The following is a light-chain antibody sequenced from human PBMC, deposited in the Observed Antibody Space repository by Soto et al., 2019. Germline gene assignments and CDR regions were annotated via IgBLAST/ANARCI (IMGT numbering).Light chain of an antibody. Sequence: DIQMTQSPSTLSASVGDRVTITCRASQSTSSYLAWYQQKPGKAPKLLIYKASNLESGVPSRFSARGSGTEFTLSISSLQPDDFATYYCQQYSSYWTFGQGTKVDIK. CDR2: KAS. CDR3: QQYSSYWT. V-gene: IGKV1-5*03. J-gene: IGKJ1*01. CDR1: QSTSSY.